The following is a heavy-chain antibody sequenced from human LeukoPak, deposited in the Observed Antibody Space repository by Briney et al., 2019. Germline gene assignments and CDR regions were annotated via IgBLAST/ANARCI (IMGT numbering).Heavy chain of an antibody. CDR2: ISWNSGSI. CDR1: GFTFGDYA. CDR3: ARVGTYYDFWSGYYIGNYYYGMDV. Sequence: AGGSLRLSCAASGFTFGDYAMHWVRQAPGKGLEWVSGISWNSGSIGYADSVKGRFTISRDNAKNSLYLQMNSLRAEDTALYYCARVGTYYDFWSGYYIGNYYYGMDVWGQGTTVTVSS. J-gene: IGHJ6*02. D-gene: IGHD3-3*01. V-gene: IGHV3-9*01.